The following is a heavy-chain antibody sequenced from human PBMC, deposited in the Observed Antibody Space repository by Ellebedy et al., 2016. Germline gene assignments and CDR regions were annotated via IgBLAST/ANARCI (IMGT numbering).Heavy chain of an antibody. V-gene: IGHV4-34*01. Sequence: SETLSLTCAVYGESFSDYYGSWIRQPPGKGLEWIGEVNHSGDTNYNPSLKRRVTISVDTSKNQFSLELSSVTAAETAVYYCAKDRQVRWYNSWGQGTLVIVSS. CDR1: GESFSDYY. J-gene: IGHJ5*01. CDR3: AKDRQVRWYNS. CDR2: VNHSGDT.